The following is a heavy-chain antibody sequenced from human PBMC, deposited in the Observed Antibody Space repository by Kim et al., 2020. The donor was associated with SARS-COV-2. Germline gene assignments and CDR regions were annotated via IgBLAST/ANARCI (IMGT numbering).Heavy chain of an antibody. CDR1: GFTFSSYA. J-gene: IGHJ5*02. V-gene: IGHV3-23*01. Sequence: GGSLRLSCAASGFTFSSYAMSWVRQAPGKGLEWVSTISGVVGSTYYADSVKGQFTISRDNSKNNLYLQMNILRADDTAVYFCAKVKYSGGTQYLDAWGQGTLVSVSS. D-gene: IGHD2-15*01. CDR2: ISGVVGST. CDR3: AKVKYSGGTQYLDA.